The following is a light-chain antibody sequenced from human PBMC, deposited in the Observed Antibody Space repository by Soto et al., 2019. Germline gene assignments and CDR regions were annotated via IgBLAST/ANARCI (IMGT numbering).Light chain of an antibody. V-gene: IGKV3-15*01. Sequence: EIVMTHSPATLSVSPGERATLSCRASQSVSSNLAWDQQKPGQAPRLLIYGASTRATGIPARFSGSGSGTEFTLTINSLQSEDFAVYYCQQYNSWPAFGGGTKVAIK. CDR2: GAS. CDR3: QQYNSWPA. CDR1: QSVSSN. J-gene: IGKJ4*01.